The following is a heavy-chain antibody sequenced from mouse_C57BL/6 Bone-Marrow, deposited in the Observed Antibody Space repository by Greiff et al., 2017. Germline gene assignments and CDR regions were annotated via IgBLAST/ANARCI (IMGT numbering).Heavy chain of an antibody. J-gene: IGHJ2*01. D-gene: IGHD2-1*01. V-gene: IGHV5-2*03. Sequence: EVMLVESGGGLVQPGESLKLSCESNEYEFPSHDMSWVRKTPEKRLELVAAINSDGGSTYYPETMERRFIISRDNTKKTRYLQMSSLRSEDTALYYCARPDGNYPDGYWGQGTTLTVSS. CDR3: ARPDGNYPDGY. CDR2: INSDGGST. CDR1: EYEFPSHD.